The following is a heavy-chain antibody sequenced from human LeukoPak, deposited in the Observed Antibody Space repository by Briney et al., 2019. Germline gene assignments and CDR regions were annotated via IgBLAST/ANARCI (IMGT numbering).Heavy chain of an antibody. CDR1: GFTFSSYW. V-gene: IGHV3-74*01. CDR3: AKRVPLRALDS. J-gene: IGHJ5*01. CDR2: INSDGSST. D-gene: IGHD3-3*01. Sequence: GGSLRLSCAASGFTFSSYWMHWVRQAPGKGLVWVSRINSDGSSTSYADSVKGRFTISRDNSKNRLFLQMNSLRVEDSGVYYCAKRVPLRALDSWGQGTLVTVSS.